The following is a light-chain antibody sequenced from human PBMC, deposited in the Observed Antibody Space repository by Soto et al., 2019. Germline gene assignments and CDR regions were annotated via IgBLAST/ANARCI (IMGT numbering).Light chain of an antibody. CDR3: HQYHSSSTWT. CDR2: AAS. Sequence: EIVLTQSPGTLSLSPGERATLSCRASQSVSSAYLAWYQHKPGQPPTLLIYAASSRVTGIPDRFSGSGSGTDFTLPISRQEPEDFAVYYCHQYHSSSTWTFGQGTKVQIK. V-gene: IGKV3-20*01. CDR1: QSVSSAY. J-gene: IGKJ1*01.